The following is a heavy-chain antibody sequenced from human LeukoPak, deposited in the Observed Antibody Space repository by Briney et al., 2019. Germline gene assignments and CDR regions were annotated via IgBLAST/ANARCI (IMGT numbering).Heavy chain of an antibody. V-gene: IGHV3-30*18. D-gene: IGHD3-9*01. CDR3: AKDPHYDILTGYYTYFDY. Sequence: PGRSLRLSCAASGFTFSSYGMHWVRQAPGNGLEWVAVISYDGSNKYYADSVKGRFTISGDNFKNTLYVQMNSLRAEDTAVYYCAKDPHYDILTGYYTYFDYWGQGTLVTVSS. CDR2: ISYDGSNK. J-gene: IGHJ4*02. CDR1: GFTFSSYG.